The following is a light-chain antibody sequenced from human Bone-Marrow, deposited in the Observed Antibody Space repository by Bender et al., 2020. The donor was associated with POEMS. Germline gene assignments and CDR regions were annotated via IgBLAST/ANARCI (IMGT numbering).Light chain of an antibody. J-gene: IGLJ3*02. V-gene: IGLV2-14*01. Sequence: QSALTQPASVSGSPGQSITISCTGTSSDIGGYNYVSWYQQHPGKAPKLMIYDVSNRPSGVSNRFSGSKSGNTASLTISGLQTEDEAHYYCTSYTSNNTPWVFGGGTKLTVL. CDR3: TSYTSNNTPWV. CDR2: DVS. CDR1: SSDIGGYNY.